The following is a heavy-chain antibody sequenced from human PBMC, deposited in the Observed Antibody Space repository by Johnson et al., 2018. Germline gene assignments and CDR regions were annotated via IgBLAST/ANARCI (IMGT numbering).Heavy chain of an antibody. V-gene: IGHV3-74*02. CDR3: ARARSWGIQLYYYYYGMDV. CDR1: GFTFSSYW. CDR2: INSDGSST. D-gene: IGHD5-18*01. J-gene: IGHJ6*02. Sequence: VQLVESGGGLVQPGGSLRLSCAASGFTFSSYWMHWVRQAPGKGLVWVSRINSDGSSTSYADSVKGRFPISRDNSKNTLYLQMNSLRAEDTAVYYCARARSWGIQLYYYYYGMDVWGQGTTVTVSS.